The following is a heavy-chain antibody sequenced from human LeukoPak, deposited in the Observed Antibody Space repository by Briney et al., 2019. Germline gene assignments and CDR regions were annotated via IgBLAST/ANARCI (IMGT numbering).Heavy chain of an antibody. CDR1: GGSVSSGSYY. CDR3: ARDRWQQLFLEGYGMDV. D-gene: IGHD6-13*01. Sequence: SETLSLTCTVSGGSVSSGSYYWRWIRQPPGKGLEWIGYIYYSGSTNYNPSLKSRVTISVDTSKNQFSLKLSSVTAADTAVYYCARDRWQQLFLEGYGMDVWGQGTTVTVSS. V-gene: IGHV4-61*01. J-gene: IGHJ6*02. CDR2: IYYSGST.